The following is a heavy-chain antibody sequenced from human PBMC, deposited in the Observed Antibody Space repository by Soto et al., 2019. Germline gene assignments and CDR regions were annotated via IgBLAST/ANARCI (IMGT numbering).Heavy chain of an antibody. CDR3: ARGSSGWAAGYYGMDV. J-gene: IGHJ6*02. D-gene: IGHD6-19*01. CDR2: INPSGGST. Sequence: ASVKVSCKASGYTFTSYYMHWVRQAPGQGLEWMGIINPSGGSTSYAQKFQGRVTMTRDTSTSTVYMEQSSLRSEDTAVYYCARGSSGWAAGYYGMDVWGQGTTVTVSS. CDR1: GYTFTSYY. V-gene: IGHV1-46*01.